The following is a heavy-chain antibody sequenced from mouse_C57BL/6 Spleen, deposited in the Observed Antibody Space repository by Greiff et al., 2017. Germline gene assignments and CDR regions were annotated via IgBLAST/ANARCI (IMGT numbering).Heavy chain of an antibody. CDR2: ISSGGSYT. D-gene: IGHD2-3*01. V-gene: IGHV5-6*01. Sequence: EVQLVESGGDLVKPGGSLKLSCAASGFTFSSYGMSWVRQTPDKRLEWVATISSGGSYTYYPDSVKGRFTISRDNAKNTLYLRMSSLKSEDTAMYYCARGLLQYAMDYWGQGTSVTVSS. CDR1: GFTFSSYG. J-gene: IGHJ4*01. CDR3: ARGLLQYAMDY.